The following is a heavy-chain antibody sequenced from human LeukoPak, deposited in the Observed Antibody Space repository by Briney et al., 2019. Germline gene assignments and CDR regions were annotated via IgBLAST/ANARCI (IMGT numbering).Heavy chain of an antibody. V-gene: IGHV3-7*01. J-gene: IGHJ4*02. D-gene: IGHD3-10*01. CDR2: IKQDGSEK. CDR1: GFTFSNYA. CDR3: SREDYFGSGSPAY. Sequence: GGSLRLSCAASGFTFSNYAMGWVRQAPGKGLEWVANIKQDGSEKHYVDSVKGRFTISRDNTNNSLFLQMDSLRAEDTAFYYCSREDYFGSGSPAYWGQGTLVTVSS.